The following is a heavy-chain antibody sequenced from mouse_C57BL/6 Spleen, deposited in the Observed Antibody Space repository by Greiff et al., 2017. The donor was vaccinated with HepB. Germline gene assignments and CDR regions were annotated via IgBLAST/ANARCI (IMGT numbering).Heavy chain of an antibody. D-gene: IGHD1-1*01. V-gene: IGHV14-4*01. CDR2: IDPENGDT. CDR3: TPHYYGSSVYAMDY. CDR1: GFNIKDDY. Sequence: EVQLQQSGAELVRPGASVKLSCTASGFNIKDDYMHWVKQRPEQGLEWIGWIDPENGDTEYASKFQGKATITADTSSNTAYLQLSSLTSEDTAVYYCTPHYYGSSVYAMDYWGQGTSVTVSS. J-gene: IGHJ4*01.